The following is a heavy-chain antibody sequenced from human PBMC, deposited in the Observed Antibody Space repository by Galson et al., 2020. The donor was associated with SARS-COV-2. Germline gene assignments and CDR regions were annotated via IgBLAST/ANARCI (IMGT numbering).Heavy chain of an antibody. CDR2: IYYTGST. V-gene: IGHV4-59*08. Sequence: GSLRLSCTVSGGSFRSYYWSWIRQSPGKGLEWIGNIYYTGSTKYNPSLKSRVTTSVDTSKNQFYLRLSSVTAADTAVYFCARDTPNYGMDVWGQGTTVIVSS. J-gene: IGHJ6*02. D-gene: IGHD2-15*01. CDR3: ARDTPNYGMDV. CDR1: GGSFRSYY.